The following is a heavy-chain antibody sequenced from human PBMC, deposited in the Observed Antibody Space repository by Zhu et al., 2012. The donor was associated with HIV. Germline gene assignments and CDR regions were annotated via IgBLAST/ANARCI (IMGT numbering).Heavy chain of an antibody. CDR3: ARRSWTATDYFDY. Sequence: QVQLQESGPGLVKPSETLSLTCAVSGSSIISTYYWGWIRQPPGKGLEWIGSIYHSETTYYNPSLKSRVTISIDTANNQFSLKLSSVTAADTAVYYCARRSWTATDYFDYWGQGPWSPSPQ. V-gene: IGHV4-38-2*01. CDR1: GSSIISTYY. J-gene: IGHJ4*02. CDR2: IYHSETT. D-gene: IGHD3/OR15-3a*01.